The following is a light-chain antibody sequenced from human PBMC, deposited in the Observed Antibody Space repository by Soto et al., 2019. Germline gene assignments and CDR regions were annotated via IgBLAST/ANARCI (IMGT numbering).Light chain of an antibody. J-gene: IGLJ1*01. Sequence: QPVLTQSPSASAFLGASVKLTCTLSSGHSSYAIAWHQQQPEKGPRYLMKLNSDGSHSKGDGIPDRLSGSSSGAERYLTISSLQSEDEADYYCQTWGTGIRVFGTGTKLTVL. V-gene: IGLV4-69*01. CDR3: QTWGTGIRV. CDR2: LNSDGSH. CDR1: SGHSSYA.